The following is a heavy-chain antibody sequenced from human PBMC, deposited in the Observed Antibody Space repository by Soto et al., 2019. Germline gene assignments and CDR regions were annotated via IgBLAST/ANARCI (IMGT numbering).Heavy chain of an antibody. CDR2: ISYDGSNK. D-gene: IGHD3-3*01. Sequence: QVQLVESGGGVVQPGRSLRLACAASGFTFSSYALHWVRQAPGKGLEWVALISYDGSNKYYADSVKGRFTISRDNSKNTLYLQMNSLRAEDTAVYYCARDKRDLRFLEWSYYFDYWGQGTLGTVSS. J-gene: IGHJ4*02. CDR3: ARDKRDLRFLEWSYYFDY. V-gene: IGHV3-30-3*01. CDR1: GFTFSSYA.